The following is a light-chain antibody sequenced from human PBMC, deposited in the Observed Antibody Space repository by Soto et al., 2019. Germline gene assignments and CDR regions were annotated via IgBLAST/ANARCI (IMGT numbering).Light chain of an antibody. Sequence: QSALTQPASVSGSPGQSITISCTGTGSDVGGYDYVSWYQQFPGKAPKLMIYEVSNRPSGVSNRFSGSKSGNTASLTIAGLRAEDEADYYCSFFTSSSTLPYVFGTGTKLTVL. CDR2: EVS. CDR3: SFFTSSSTLPYV. V-gene: IGLV2-14*01. CDR1: GSDVGGYDY. J-gene: IGLJ1*01.